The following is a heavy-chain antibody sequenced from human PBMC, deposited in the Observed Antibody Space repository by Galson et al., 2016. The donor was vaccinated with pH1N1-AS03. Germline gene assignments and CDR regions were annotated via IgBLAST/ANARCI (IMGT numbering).Heavy chain of an antibody. D-gene: IGHD4/OR15-4a*01. Sequence: SETLSLTCTVSGGSINSHYWSWIRQPPGKGLEWIGCIHYSGSTNYNPSLKSRVTISLDTSKRQLSLKLSSVTATATAVYYCARDRYFSGWCYEGWFDPWGQGPLVTVSS. J-gene: IGHJ5*02. CDR1: GGSINSHY. CDR2: IHYSGST. V-gene: IGHV4-59*11. CDR3: ARDRYFSGWCYEGWFDP.